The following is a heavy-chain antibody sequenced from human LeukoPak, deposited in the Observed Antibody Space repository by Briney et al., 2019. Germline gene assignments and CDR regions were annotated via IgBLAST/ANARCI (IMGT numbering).Heavy chain of an antibody. CDR2: IYQSGSGSS. CDR1: GGSIISSNYY. J-gene: IGHJ4*02. V-gene: IGHV4-39*02. Sequence: PSETLSLTCSVSGGSIISSNYYWGWLRQPPGKGLEWIGSIYQSGSGSSYYNPSLKSRVIISGDTSNNHFSLRLRSVTAADTAVYYCASTLRFLPYRRFDYWGQGTLVTVPS. D-gene: IGHD3-3*01. CDR3: ASTLRFLPYRRFDY.